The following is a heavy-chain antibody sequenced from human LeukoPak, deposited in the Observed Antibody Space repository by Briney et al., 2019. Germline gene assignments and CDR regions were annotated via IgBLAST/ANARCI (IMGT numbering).Heavy chain of an antibody. V-gene: IGHV4-34*01. J-gene: IGHJ6*03. D-gene: IGHD2-2*01. Sequence: SETLSLTCTVSGGSISGYYWSWIRQPPGKGLEWIGEINHSGSTNYNPSLKSRVTISVDTSKNQFSLKLSSVTAADTAVYYCARTKLGYCSSTSCRYYYYYMDVWGKGTTVTVSS. CDR3: ARTKLGYCSSTSCRYYYYYMDV. CDR1: GGSISGYY. CDR2: INHSGST.